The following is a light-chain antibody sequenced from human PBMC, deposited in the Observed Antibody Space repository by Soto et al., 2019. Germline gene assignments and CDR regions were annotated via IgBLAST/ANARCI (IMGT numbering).Light chain of an antibody. CDR3: QQYNGYRLA. Sequence: DIQMTQSPSSLSASVGDRVTFTCRASQSISNWLAWYQQKPGKAPKLLIYKASTLESGVPSRFSGSGSGTEFTLTISSLQADDFAIYYSQQYNGYRLAFGGGTKVEIK. CDR2: KAS. J-gene: IGKJ4*01. CDR1: QSISNW. V-gene: IGKV1-5*03.